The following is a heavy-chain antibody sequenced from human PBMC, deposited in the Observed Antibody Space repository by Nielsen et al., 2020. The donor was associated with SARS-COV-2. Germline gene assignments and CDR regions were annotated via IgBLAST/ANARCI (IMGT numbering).Heavy chain of an antibody. Sequence: GGSLRLSCTASGFTFSSSGMHWVRQAPGKGLEWVAVITYDGIYKYHADSVKGRFTISRDNSENTLYLQMSSLRADDTAMYYCAKVGDTDGYANEYWGQGTLVTVSS. CDR1: GFTFSSSG. D-gene: IGHD5-24*01. V-gene: IGHV3-30*18. CDR2: ITYDGIYK. J-gene: IGHJ4*02. CDR3: AKVGDTDGYANEY.